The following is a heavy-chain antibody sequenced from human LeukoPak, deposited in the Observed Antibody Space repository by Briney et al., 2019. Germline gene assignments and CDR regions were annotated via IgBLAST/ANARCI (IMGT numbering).Heavy chain of an antibody. Sequence: SETLSLTCTVSGYSISSGYYWGWIRQPPGKGLEWIGSIYHSGSTYYNPSLKSRVTISVDTSKNQFSLKLSSVTAADTAVYYCAKLFYGDYGDGGDYWGQGTLVTVSS. V-gene: IGHV4-38-2*02. J-gene: IGHJ4*02. D-gene: IGHD4-17*01. CDR2: IYHSGST. CDR1: GYSISSGYY. CDR3: AKLFYGDYGDGGDY.